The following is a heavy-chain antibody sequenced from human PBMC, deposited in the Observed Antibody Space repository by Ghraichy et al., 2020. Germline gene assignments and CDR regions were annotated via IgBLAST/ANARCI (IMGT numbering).Heavy chain of an antibody. CDR2: INHSGST. CDR1: GGSFSGYY. CDR3: ARGWKDIVVVPAATPGVDFDY. D-gene: IGHD2-2*01. V-gene: IGHV4-34*01. J-gene: IGHJ4*02. Sequence: SETLSLTCAVYGGSFSGYYWSWIRQPPGKGLEWIGEINHSGSTNYNPSLKSRVTISVDTSKNQFSLKLSSVTAADTAVYYCARGWKDIVVVPAATPGVDFDYWGQGTLVTVSS.